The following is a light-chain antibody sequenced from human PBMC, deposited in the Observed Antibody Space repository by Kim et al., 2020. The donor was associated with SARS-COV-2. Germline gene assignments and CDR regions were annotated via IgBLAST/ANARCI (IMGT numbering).Light chain of an antibody. CDR2: APS. Sequence: DRRTLTYTAREGHYNSFAWFQRKPGKVPKRLFYAPSSLQSGVPSRFSGSGSGTEFTLTISSLQPEDFASYYCLQQNIYPWTFVQGTKVDIK. J-gene: IGKJ1*01. CDR1: EGHYNS. V-gene: IGKV1-17*03. CDR3: LQQNIYPWT.